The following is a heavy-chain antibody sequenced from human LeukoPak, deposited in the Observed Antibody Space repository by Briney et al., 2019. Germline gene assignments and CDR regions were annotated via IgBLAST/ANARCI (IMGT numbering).Heavy chain of an antibody. D-gene: IGHD1-1*01. CDR1: GFTFSSYA. CDR3: AKDIDWNHGLFCDY. Sequence: PGGSLRLSCAASGFTFSSYAMSWVRQAPGKGLEWVSAISGSGGSTYYADSVKGRFTISRDNSKNTLYLQMNSLRAEDTAVYYCAKDIDWNHGLFCDYWGQGTLVTGSS. CDR2: ISGSGGST. V-gene: IGHV3-23*01. J-gene: IGHJ4*02.